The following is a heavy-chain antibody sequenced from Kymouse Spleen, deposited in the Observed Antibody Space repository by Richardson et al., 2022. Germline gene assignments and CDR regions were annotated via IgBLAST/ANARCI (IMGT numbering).Heavy chain of an antibody. J-gene: IGHJ6*02. CDR3: ARDPYYDFWSGYYPYYYYYGMDV. Sequence: QVQLQESGPGLVKPSQTLSLTCTVSGGSISSGGYYWSWIRQHPGKGLEWIGYIYYSGSTYYNPSLKSRVTISVDTSKNQFSLKLSSVTAADTAVYYCARDPYYDFWSGYYPYYYYYGMDVWGQGTTVTVSS. CDR1: GGSISSGGYY. D-gene: IGHD3-3*01. CDR2: IYYSGST. V-gene: IGHV4-31*03.